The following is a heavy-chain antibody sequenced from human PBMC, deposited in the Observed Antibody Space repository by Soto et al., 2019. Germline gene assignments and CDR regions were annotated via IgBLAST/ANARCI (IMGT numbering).Heavy chain of an antibody. D-gene: IGHD6-13*01. V-gene: IGHV3-21*01. J-gene: IGHJ3*02. Sequence: EVQLVESGGGLVKPGGSLRLSCAASGFTFSSYSMNWVRQAPGKGLEWVSSISSSSSYIYYADSVKGRFTISRDNAKNSLYLQMNSLRAEDMAVYYCARASQLFDAFDIWGQGTMVTVSS. CDR2: ISSSSSYI. CDR1: GFTFSSYS. CDR3: ARASQLFDAFDI.